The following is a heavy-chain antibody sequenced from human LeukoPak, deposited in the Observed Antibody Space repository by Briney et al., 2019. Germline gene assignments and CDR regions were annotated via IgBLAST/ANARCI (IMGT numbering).Heavy chain of an antibody. Sequence: GASVKVSCKASGYTFTSYYMHWVRQAPGQGLEWMGIITPSGGSTSYAQKFQGRVTMTRDTSTSTVYMELSSLRSEDTAVYYCARTGLWFRYFDYWGQGTLVTVSS. J-gene: IGHJ4*02. D-gene: IGHD3-10*01. V-gene: IGHV1-46*01. CDR3: ARTGLWFRYFDY. CDR1: GYTFTSYY. CDR2: ITPSGGST.